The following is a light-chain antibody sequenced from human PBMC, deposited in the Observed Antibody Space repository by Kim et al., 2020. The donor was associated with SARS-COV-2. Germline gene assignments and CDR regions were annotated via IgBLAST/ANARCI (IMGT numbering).Light chain of an antibody. Sequence: SPGKRATLSCRASQSVSSTYVAWYQQRPGQAPRLVIYDASRRATGIPDRFSGSGSGTDFTLTISRLEPEDFAVYYCQQYGTSPFTFGPGTKVDIK. CDR1: QSVSSTY. CDR2: DAS. V-gene: IGKV3-20*01. CDR3: QQYGTSPFT. J-gene: IGKJ3*01.